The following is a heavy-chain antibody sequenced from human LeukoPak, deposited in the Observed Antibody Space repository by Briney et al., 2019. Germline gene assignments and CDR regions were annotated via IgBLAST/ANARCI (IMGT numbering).Heavy chain of an antibody. V-gene: IGHV3-21*01. CDR2: IHITSDWI. J-gene: IGHJ3*02. CDR3: ARGRVRGQRTDTFDI. Sequence: PGRSLRLSCAASGFTFSAYNMNWVRQAPGKGLEWVSSIHITSDWIYYADSVKGRFTISRDSAKNSLYLQMNSLRAEDTAVYYCARGRVRGQRTDTFDIWGQGTMVTVSS. CDR1: GFTFSAYN. D-gene: IGHD3-3*01.